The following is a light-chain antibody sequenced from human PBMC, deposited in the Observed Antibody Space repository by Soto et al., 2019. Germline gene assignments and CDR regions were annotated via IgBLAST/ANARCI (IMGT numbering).Light chain of an antibody. CDR3: GTWDSSLSAVV. CDR2: ASN. V-gene: IGLV1-51*01. Sequence: QSVLTQPPSVSAAPGQKVTISCSGTSSNIGYNHVSWYQHLPGTAPKLLIYASNKRPSGIPDRFSGSKSGTSATLGITGLQTGDEADYYCGTWDSSLSAVVFGGGTKLTVL. J-gene: IGLJ3*02. CDR1: SSNIGYNH.